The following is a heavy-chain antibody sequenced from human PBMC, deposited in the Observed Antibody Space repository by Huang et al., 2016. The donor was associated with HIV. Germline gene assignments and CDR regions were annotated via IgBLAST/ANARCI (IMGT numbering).Heavy chain of an antibody. CDR2: INHSGRT. D-gene: IGHD3-22*01. Sequence: QVQLQQWGAGLLKPSETLSLTCAVYVGSFSGYYWSWIRQPPGKGLEGIGEINHSGRTNSNPVLKSRGTISVETSKNQFSLKLSYVTAADTAVYYCARILMYYNSSGYGFDYWGQGTVVTVSS. J-gene: IGHJ4*02. CDR1: VGSFSGYY. CDR3: ARILMYYNSSGYGFDY. V-gene: IGHV4-34*01.